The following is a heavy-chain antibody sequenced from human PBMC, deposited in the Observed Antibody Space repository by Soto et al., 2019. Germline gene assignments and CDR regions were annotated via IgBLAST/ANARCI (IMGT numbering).Heavy chain of an antibody. CDR3: AREDIVATTQYYFDY. CDR2: INHSGST. CDR1: GGSFSGYY. D-gene: IGHD5-12*01. V-gene: IGHV4-34*01. Sequence: SETLSLTCAVYGGSFSGYYWSWIRQPPGKGLEWIGEINHSGSTNYNPSLKSRVTISVDTSKNQFSLKLSSVTAADTAVYYCAREDIVATTQYYFDYWGQGTLVTVSS. J-gene: IGHJ4*02.